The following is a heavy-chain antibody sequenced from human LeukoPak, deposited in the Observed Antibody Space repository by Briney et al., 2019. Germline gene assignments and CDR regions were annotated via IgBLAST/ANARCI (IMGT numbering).Heavy chain of an antibody. D-gene: IGHD6-13*01. CDR3: AKRPGKAAAGPFDP. Sequence: GGSLRLSCAASGITFSDYYMSWIRQAPGKGLEWVSQISSSGSTIYYTDSVRGCFTISRDNAKSSLYLQMSNLRAEDTAIYYCAKRPGKAAAGPFDPWGQGTLVTVSS. V-gene: IGHV3-11*01. CDR2: ISSSGSTI. CDR1: GITFSDYY. J-gene: IGHJ5*02.